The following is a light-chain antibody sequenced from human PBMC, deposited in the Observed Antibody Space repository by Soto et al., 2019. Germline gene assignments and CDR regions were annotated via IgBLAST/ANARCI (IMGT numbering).Light chain of an antibody. CDR1: SSDVGGYNF. V-gene: IGLV2-14*03. Sequence: QSVLTQPASVFGSPGQSITISCTGTSSDVGGYNFVSWYQQHPGKAPKLMIYEVSNRPSGVSNRFSGSKSGNTASLTISGLQTEDEADYYCSSYAGNYVYVFGSGTKVTVL. J-gene: IGLJ1*01. CDR3: SSYAGNYVYV. CDR2: EVS.